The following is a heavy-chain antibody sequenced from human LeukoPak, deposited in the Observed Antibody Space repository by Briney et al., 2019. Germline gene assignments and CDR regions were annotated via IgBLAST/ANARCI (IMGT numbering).Heavy chain of an antibody. D-gene: IGHD1-26*01. Sequence: GGSLRLSCAVSGFAFSTYSMNWVRQAPGKGLEWVSGINWNGGSTHYVDSVKGRFTISRDNAKNSLYLHMNSLRAEDTALYYCARVRVVWDLDDAFDIWGQGTMVTVSS. CDR2: INWNGGST. J-gene: IGHJ3*02. V-gene: IGHV3-20*04. CDR1: GFAFSTYS. CDR3: ARVRVVWDLDDAFDI.